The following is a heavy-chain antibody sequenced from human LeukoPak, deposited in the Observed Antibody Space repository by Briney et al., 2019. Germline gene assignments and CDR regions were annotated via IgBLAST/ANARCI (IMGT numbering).Heavy chain of an antibody. D-gene: IGHD2-21*01. CDR3: ARGPVISRSASLYYFDY. J-gene: IGHJ4*02. V-gene: IGHV1-2*02. CDR1: GYTFTDYY. CDR2: INPNSGGT. Sequence: WASVTVSCKASGYTFTDYYMHWVRQAPGQGLEWMGWINPNSGGTNYAQKFQGRVTMTRDTSISTAYMELSRLRSDDTAVYYCARGPVISRSASLYYFDYWGQGTLVTVSS.